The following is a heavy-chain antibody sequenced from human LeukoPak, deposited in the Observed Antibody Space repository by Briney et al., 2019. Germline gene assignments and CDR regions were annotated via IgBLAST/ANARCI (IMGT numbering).Heavy chain of an antibody. J-gene: IGHJ4*02. V-gene: IGHV3-64D*09. CDR1: GFTFSTSL. D-gene: IGHD2-2*01. Sequence: GGSLRLSCSASGFTFSTSLMHWVRQAPGKGLQYVSAISANGDSAYYADSVRGRFTVSRDNSENTMFLQMTNLRAEDMAMYYCVKDRDCSSTSCYLPFSYWGQGTLVTVSS. CDR3: VKDRDCSSTSCYLPFSY. CDR2: ISANGDSA.